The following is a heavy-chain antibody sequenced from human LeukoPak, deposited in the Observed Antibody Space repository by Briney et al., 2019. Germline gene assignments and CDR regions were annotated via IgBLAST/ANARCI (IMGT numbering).Heavy chain of an antibody. V-gene: IGHV1-69*04. J-gene: IGHJ4*02. CDR1: GYTFTGYY. Sequence: SVKVSCKASGYTFTGYYMHWVRQAPGQGLEWMGRIIPTLAIVNYAQKFQGRVTITADKSKTTAYMDLSSLTSEDTAVYYCAGVEMGAITDGAYWGQGTLVTVSS. CDR3: AGVEMGAITDGAY. D-gene: IGHD1-1*01. CDR2: IIPTLAIV.